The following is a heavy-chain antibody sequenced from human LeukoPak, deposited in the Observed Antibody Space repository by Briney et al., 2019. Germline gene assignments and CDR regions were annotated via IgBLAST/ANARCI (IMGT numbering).Heavy chain of an antibody. CDR3: AREDGVQLWLPDY. Sequence: PGRSLRLSCAASGFTFSSYAMHWVRQAPGKGLEWVAVISYDGSNKCYADSVKGRFTISRDNSKNTLYLQMNSLRAEDTAVYYCAREDGVQLWLPDYWGQGTLVTVSS. V-gene: IGHV3-30-3*01. CDR1: GFTFSSYA. CDR2: ISYDGSNK. D-gene: IGHD5-18*01. J-gene: IGHJ4*02.